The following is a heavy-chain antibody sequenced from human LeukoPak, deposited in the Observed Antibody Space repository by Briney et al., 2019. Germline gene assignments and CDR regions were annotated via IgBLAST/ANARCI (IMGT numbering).Heavy chain of an antibody. CDR2: ISGSGGHT. V-gene: IGHV3-23*01. Sequence: GGSLRLSCAAPGITFSSHAMSWVRQAPGKGLEWVSLISGSGGHTYYGDSVKGRLTISRDNSTNRLYLQMNSLRPEDTAVYYCAKGGAATMRDGYNYYYYYMEVWGRGTTVTVSS. D-gene: IGHD5-24*01. CDR1: GITFSSHA. CDR3: AKGGAATMRDGYNYYYYYMEV. J-gene: IGHJ6*03.